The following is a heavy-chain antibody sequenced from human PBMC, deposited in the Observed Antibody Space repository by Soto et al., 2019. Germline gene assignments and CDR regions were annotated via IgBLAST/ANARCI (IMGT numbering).Heavy chain of an antibody. CDR3: ARRYGSSFDY. V-gene: IGHV4-34*01. CDR1: GGSFSGYY. CDR2: INHSGST. D-gene: IGHD6-13*01. Sequence: SETVSLTCAVYGGSFSGYYRSWIRQPPGKGLEWIGEINHSGSTNYNPSLKSRVTISVDTSKNQFSLKLSSVTAADTAVYYCARRYGSSFDYWGQGTLVTVSS. J-gene: IGHJ4*02.